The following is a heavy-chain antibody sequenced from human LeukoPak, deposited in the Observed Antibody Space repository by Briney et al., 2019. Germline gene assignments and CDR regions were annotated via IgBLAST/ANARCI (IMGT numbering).Heavy chain of an antibody. V-gene: IGHV1-2*02. CDR2: NNPNSGGT. CDR1: GYTFSGYY. J-gene: IGHJ5*02. D-gene: IGHD1-1*01. CDR3: AREGGRTTGTMSAVSWFDP. Sequence: ASVKVSCKASGYTFSGYYMHWVRQAPGQGLEWMGWNNPNSGGTNCAQKFQGRVTMTRDMSTSTVYMEMSSLKSEDTAVYYCAREGGRTTGTMSAVSWFDPWGQGTLVTVSS.